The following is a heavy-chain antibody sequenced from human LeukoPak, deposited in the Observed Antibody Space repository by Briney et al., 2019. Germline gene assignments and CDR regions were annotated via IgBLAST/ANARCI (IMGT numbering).Heavy chain of an antibody. CDR3: AIKESLGLDY. CDR1: GFTFSRYA. Sequence: GGSLRLSCAASGFTFSRYAVHWVRQAPGKGLEWVAVISYDGSNKYYADSVKGRFTISRDNSKNTLYLQMNSLRAEDTAVYYCAIKESLGLDYWGQGTLVTVSS. CDR2: ISYDGSNK. J-gene: IGHJ4*02. V-gene: IGHV3-30*04.